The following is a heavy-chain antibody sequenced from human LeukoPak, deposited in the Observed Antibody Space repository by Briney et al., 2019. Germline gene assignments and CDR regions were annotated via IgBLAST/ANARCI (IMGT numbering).Heavy chain of an antibody. CDR2: INPNSGGT. J-gene: IGHJ4*02. D-gene: IGHD3-10*01. Sequence: GASVKVSRKASGYTFTGYYMHWVRQAPGQGLEWMGWINPNSGGTNYAQKFQGRVTMTRDTSISTAYMELSRLRSDDTAVYYCARDGTTMVRGVISYWGQGTLVTVSS. V-gene: IGHV1-2*02. CDR3: ARDGTTMVRGVISY. CDR1: GYTFTGYY.